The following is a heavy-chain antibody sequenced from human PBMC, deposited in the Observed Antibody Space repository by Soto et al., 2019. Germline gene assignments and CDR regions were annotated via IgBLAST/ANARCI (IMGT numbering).Heavy chain of an antibody. CDR3: ARDETYNNWSKWFDP. CDR1: GRSMSSNY. Sequence: PSETLSLTCSVSGRSMSSNYWSWIRQSPDKGLEWLGYVFYGGTDYNPSLEGRVSMSVETSKNQVSLHLNSVTPEDTAVYYCARDETYNNWSKWFDPWGQGTLVTVSS. V-gene: IGHV4-59*12. CDR2: VFYGGT. D-gene: IGHD1-1*01. J-gene: IGHJ5*02.